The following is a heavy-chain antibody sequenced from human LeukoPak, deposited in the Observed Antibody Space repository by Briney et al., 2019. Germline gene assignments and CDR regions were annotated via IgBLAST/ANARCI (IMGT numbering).Heavy chain of an antibody. Sequence: PGGSLRLSCAAFGFTVSNNYMSWVRQAPGKGLEWVSVIHSGGATYYADSVKGRFTISRDNSKNTLYLQMNTLRAEDTAVYYCARGRGYGAYDWNDYWGQGTLVTVSS. J-gene: IGHJ4*02. V-gene: IGHV3-53*01. CDR2: IHSGGAT. CDR3: ARGRGYGAYDWNDY. D-gene: IGHD5-12*01. CDR1: GFTVSNNY.